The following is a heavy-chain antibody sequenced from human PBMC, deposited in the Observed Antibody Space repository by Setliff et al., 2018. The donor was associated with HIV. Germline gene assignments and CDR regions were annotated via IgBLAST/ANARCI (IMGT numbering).Heavy chain of an antibody. CDR1: GYSFTTLW. CDR2: VYPDDSDT. Sequence: PVEALNISCQSSGYSFTTLWIPWVRELPGKGLEWMGMVYPDDSDTRYSPSFQGQVSMSADKSINTAYLQWSSLKASDTAVYYCARSMGFKPTTRLDFWGPGTLVTVSS. J-gene: IGHJ4*02. D-gene: IGHD3-10*01. V-gene: IGHV5-51*01. CDR3: ARSMGFKPTTRLDF.